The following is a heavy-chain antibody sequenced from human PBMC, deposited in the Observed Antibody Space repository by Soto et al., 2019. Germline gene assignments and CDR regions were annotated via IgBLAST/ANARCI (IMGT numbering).Heavy chain of an antibody. Sequence: ASVKVSCKASGGTFSSYASSWVRQAPGQGLKWMGGIIPISDTTNYAQKFQGRVTITADESTSTAYMELSSLRSEDTAVYYCARSQGSSTSLEIYYYYYYGMDVWGQGTTVTVSS. CDR3: ARSQGSSTSLEIYYYYYYGMDV. J-gene: IGHJ6*02. D-gene: IGHD2-2*01. V-gene: IGHV1-69*13. CDR1: GGTFSSYA. CDR2: IIPISDTT.